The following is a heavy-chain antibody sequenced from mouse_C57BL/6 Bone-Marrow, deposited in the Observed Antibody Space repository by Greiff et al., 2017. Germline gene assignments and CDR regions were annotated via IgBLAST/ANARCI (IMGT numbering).Heavy chain of an antibody. CDR3: TRGDGNYYYGMDY. J-gene: IGHJ4*01. D-gene: IGHD2-1*01. CDR1: GYTFTSYW. CDR2: IYPGNSDT. V-gene: IGHV1-5*01. Sequence: EVQLQQSGTVLARPGASVKMSCKTSGYTFTSYWMHWVKQRPGQGLEWIGIIYPGNSDTSYNQKFKGKAKLTAVTSTSTAYMELSSLTKEDSAVYYCTRGDGNYYYGMDYWGQGTSVTVSS.